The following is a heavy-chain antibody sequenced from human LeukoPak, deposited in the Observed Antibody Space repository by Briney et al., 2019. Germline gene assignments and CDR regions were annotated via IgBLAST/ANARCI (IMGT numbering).Heavy chain of an antibody. CDR1: GGSISSYY. J-gene: IGHJ4*02. CDR2: IYYSGST. CDR3: ASVLIPYCGGDCYSFDY. V-gene: IGHV4-59*12. D-gene: IGHD2-21*02. Sequence: SETLSLTCTVSGGSISSYYWSWIRQPPGKGLEWIGYIYYSGSTNYNPSLKSRVTISVDTSKNQFSLKLSSVTAADTAVYYCASVLIPYCGGDCYSFDYWGQGTLVTVSS.